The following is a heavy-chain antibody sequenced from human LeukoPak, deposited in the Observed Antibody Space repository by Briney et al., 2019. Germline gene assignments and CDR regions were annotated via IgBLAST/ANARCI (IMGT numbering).Heavy chain of an antibody. J-gene: IGHJ4*02. CDR1: GYTFTSYG. Sequence: ASVKVSCKASGYTFTSYGINWVRQAPGQGLEWTGWINAYNGNTNYAQKLQGRVTVTTDTSTSTAYMELRSLRSDDTAVYYCARGEVYGDRDFDYWGQGTLVTVSS. CDR3: ARGEVYGDRDFDY. D-gene: IGHD4-17*01. CDR2: INAYNGNT. V-gene: IGHV1-18*01.